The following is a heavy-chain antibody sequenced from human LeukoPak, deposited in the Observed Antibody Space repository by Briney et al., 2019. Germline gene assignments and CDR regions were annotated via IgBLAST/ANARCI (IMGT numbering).Heavy chain of an antibody. CDR3: ARDGSGPYYYYGMDV. D-gene: IGHD3-10*01. CDR2: ISSSSSYT. CDR1: GFTFSNYY. V-gene: IGHV3-11*06. Sequence: EGSLRLSCAASGFTFSNYYMSWIRQAPGKGLEWVSYISSSSSYTNYADSVKGRFTISRDNAKNSLYLQMNSLRAEDTAVYYCARDGSGPYYYYGMDVWGKGTTVTVSS. J-gene: IGHJ6*04.